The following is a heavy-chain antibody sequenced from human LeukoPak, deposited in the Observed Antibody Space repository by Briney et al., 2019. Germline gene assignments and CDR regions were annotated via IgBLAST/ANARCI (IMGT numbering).Heavy chain of an antibody. V-gene: IGHV1-2*06. Sequence: ASVKVSCKASGYTFTGYYMHWVRQAPGQGLEWMGRINPNSGGTNYAQKFQGRVTMTRDTSISTAYMELSRLRSDGTAVYYCKQQLGNDAFDIWGQGTMVTVSS. D-gene: IGHD6-13*01. CDR2: INPNSGGT. J-gene: IGHJ3*02. CDR3: KQQLGNDAFDI. CDR1: GYTFTGYY.